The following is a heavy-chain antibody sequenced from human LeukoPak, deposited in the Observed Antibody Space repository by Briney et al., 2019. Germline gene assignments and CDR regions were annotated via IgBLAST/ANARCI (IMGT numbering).Heavy chain of an antibody. D-gene: IGHD6-13*01. J-gene: IGHJ4*02. CDR3: ARGYIAAEFDY. Sequence: SETLSLTCTVSGGSISSGGYYWSWIRQHPGKGLEWIGYIYYSGSTYYNPSLKSRVTISVDTSKNQFSLKLSSVTAADTAVYYCARGYIAAEFDYWGQGTLVTVSS. V-gene: IGHV4-31*03. CDR2: IYYSGST. CDR1: GGSISSGGYY.